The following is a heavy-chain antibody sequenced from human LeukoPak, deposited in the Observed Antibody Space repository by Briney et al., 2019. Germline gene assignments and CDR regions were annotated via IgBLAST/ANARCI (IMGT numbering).Heavy chain of an antibody. Sequence: ASVKVSCEASGGTFSSYAISWVRQAPGQGLEWMGGIIPIFGTANYAQKFQGRVTITADESTSTAYMELSSLRSEDTAVYYCARERLDYYPHDAFDIWDQGTMVTVSS. J-gene: IGHJ3*02. D-gene: IGHD3-10*01. CDR1: GGTFSSYA. V-gene: IGHV1-69*13. CDR2: IIPIFGTA. CDR3: ARERLDYYPHDAFDI.